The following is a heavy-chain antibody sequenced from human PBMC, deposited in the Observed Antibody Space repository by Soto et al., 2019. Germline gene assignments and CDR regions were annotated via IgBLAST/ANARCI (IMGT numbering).Heavy chain of an antibody. CDR1: GFTFSNAW. D-gene: IGHD5-18*01. CDR2: IKSKTDAGTT. Sequence: GGSLRLSCAASGFTFSNAWMNWVRQAPGKGLEWVGRIKSKTDAGTTDYAAPVKGRFNVPRDDSKNKLYLQMNSLKTEDTAVYYCTTDGYDDAFDIWGQGTMVTVSS. V-gene: IGHV3-15*07. CDR3: TTDGYDDAFDI. J-gene: IGHJ3*02.